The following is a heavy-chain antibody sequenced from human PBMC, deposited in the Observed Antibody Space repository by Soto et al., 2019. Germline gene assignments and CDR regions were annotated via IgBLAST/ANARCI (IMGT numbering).Heavy chain of an antibody. CDR2: ISGSGGST. Sequence: GGSLRLSCAASGFTFSSYAMSWARQAPGKGLEWVSAISGSGGSTYYADSVKGRFTISRDNSKNTLYLQMNSLRAEDTAVYYCAKLTGVAVWYFDLWGRGTLVTVSS. D-gene: IGHD7-27*01. CDR3: AKLTGVAVWYFDL. J-gene: IGHJ2*01. CDR1: GFTFSSYA. V-gene: IGHV3-23*01.